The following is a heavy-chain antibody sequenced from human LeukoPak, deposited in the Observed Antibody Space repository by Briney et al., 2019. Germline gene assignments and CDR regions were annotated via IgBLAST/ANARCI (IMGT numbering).Heavy chain of an antibody. CDR2: IIPIFGTA. J-gene: IGHJ4*02. V-gene: IGHV1-69*06. Sequence: GASVKVSCKASGGTFSSYAISWVRQAPGQGLEWMGGIIPIFGTANYAQKFQGRVTITADKSTSTAYMELSSLRSEDTAVYYCASTLTYYYDSSGYPPDYWGQGTLVTVSS. CDR3: ASTLTYYYDSSGYPPDY. CDR1: GGTFSSYA. D-gene: IGHD3-22*01.